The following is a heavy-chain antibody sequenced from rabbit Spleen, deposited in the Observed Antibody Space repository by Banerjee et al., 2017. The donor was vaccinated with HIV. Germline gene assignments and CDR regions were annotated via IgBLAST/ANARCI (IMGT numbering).Heavy chain of an antibody. CDR3: ARWASSDGYFDL. Sequence: QSLEESGGGLVKPGASLTLTCTASGFSFSSSYWICWVRQAPGKGLEWIGCIYTDSSGSTYYARWPIGRFTVSTTSSTAVALQMTSLTAADAATYFCARWASSDGYFDLWGPGTLVTVS. V-gene: IGHV1S40*01. J-gene: IGHJ4*01. CDR1: GFSFSSSYW. CDR2: IYTDSSGST. D-gene: IGHD1-1*01.